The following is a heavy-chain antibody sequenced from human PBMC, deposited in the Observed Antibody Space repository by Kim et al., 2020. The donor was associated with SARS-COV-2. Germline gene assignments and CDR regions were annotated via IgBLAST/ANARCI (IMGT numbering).Heavy chain of an antibody. D-gene: IGHD3-10*01. CDR3: AREIHYGAGSYMY. J-gene: IGHJ4*02. V-gene: IGHV1-46*01. Sequence: ASVKVSCKASGYTFTSYYMHWVRQAPGQGLEWMGIINPRDGRPTYAQKFQGRFTVTRDTSTTTVYMELNILRSEDTGLYYCAREIHYGAGSYMYWGQGTL. CDR2: INPRDGRP. CDR1: GYTFTSYY.